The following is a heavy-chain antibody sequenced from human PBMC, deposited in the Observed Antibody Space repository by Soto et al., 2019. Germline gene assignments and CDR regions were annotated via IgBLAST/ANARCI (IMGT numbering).Heavy chain of an antibody. V-gene: IGHV3-64D*08. D-gene: IGHD6-6*01. Sequence: GGSLRLSCSASGFTFSSYAMHWVRQAPGKGLEYVSAISSNGGSTYYADSVKGRFTISRDNSKNTLYLQMSSLRAEDTAVYYCVKDPARGGGWFDYWGQGTLVTVSS. J-gene: IGHJ4*02. CDR3: VKDPARGGGWFDY. CDR1: GFTFSSYA. CDR2: ISSNGGST.